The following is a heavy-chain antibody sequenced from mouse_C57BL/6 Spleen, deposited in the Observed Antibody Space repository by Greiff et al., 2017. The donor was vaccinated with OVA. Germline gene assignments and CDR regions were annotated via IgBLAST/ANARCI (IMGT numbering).Heavy chain of an antibody. CDR1: GFTFSSYA. J-gene: IGHJ2*01. Sequence: EVQVVQSGEGLVKPGGSLKLSCAASGFTFSSYAMSWVRQTPEKRLEWVAYISSGGDYIYYADTVKGRFTISRDNARSTLYLQMSSLKSEDTAMYYCTRDGNYDYGRGWDYWGQGTTLTVSS. CDR2: ISSGGDYI. V-gene: IGHV5-9-1*02. D-gene: IGHD2-4*01. CDR3: TRDGNYDYGRGWDY.